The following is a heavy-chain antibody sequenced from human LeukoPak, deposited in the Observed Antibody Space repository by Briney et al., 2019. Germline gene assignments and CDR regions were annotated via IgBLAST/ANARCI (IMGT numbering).Heavy chain of an antibody. CDR2: IYHSGST. CDR3: ARPHDYGDYVYAFDI. D-gene: IGHD4-17*01. CDR1: GYSISSGYC. J-gene: IGHJ3*02. Sequence: PSETLSLTCAVSGYSISSGYCWGWIRQPPGKGLEWIGSIYHSGSTYYNPSLKSRVTISVDTSKNQFSLKLSSVTAADTAVYYCARPHDYGDYVYAFDIWGQGTMVTVSS. V-gene: IGHV4-38-2*01.